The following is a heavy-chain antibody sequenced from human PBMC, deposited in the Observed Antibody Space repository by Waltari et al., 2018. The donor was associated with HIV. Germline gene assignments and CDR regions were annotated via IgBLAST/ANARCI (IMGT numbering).Heavy chain of an antibody. CDR1: GYTFTAYY. CDR2: INPKSGDT. CDR3: ARVLERWELHPFDY. J-gene: IGHJ4*02. V-gene: IGHV1-2*06. D-gene: IGHD1-26*01. Sequence: QVQLVQSGAEVKKPGASVKVSCKASGYTFTAYYMHWMRQAPGQGLEWMGRINPKSGDTNYAQKFQGRVTMTRDTSITTAYMELSRLRSDDTAVYYCARVLERWELHPFDYWGQGTLVTVSS.